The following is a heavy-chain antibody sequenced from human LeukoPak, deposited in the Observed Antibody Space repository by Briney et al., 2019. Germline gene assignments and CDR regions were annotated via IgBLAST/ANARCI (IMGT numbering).Heavy chain of an antibody. CDR1: GFTLSSYA. CDR3: AKVEIAVAGAGMDV. CDR2: ISGSGGST. V-gene: IGHV3-23*01. D-gene: IGHD6-19*01. J-gene: IGHJ6*02. Sequence: GGSLRLSCAASGFTLSSYAMSWVRQAPGKGLEWVSAISGSGGSTYYADSVKGRFTISRDNSKNTLYLQMNSLRAEDTAVYYCAKVEIAVAGAGMDVWGQGTTVTVSS.